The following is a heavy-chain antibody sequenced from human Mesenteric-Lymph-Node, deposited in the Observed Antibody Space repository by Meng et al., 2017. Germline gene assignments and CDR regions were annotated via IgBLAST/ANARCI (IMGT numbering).Heavy chain of an antibody. D-gene: IGHD2-2*01. CDR3: AREYYSSIYTGGAFDI. J-gene: IGHJ3*02. Sequence: ASVKVSCKASGYTFANYGIHWVRQAPGQGLEWMAWISAENGNTNYAQKFQGRVTMTTDTSTSTAYMELRSLRSDDTAVYYCAREYYSSIYTGGAFDIWGQGTMVTVSS. CDR2: ISAENGNT. CDR1: GYTFANYG. V-gene: IGHV1-18*01.